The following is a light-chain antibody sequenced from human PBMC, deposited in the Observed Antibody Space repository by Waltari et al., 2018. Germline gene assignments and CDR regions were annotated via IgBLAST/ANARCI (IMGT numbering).Light chain of an antibody. Sequence: QSALTQPPSVSGAPRQRVTISCSGSSSNIGDSAVTWYQQFPGKSPKLVIYYDDLLPSGVSDRFSGSKSGSSASLAISGLQSEDEALYCCAAWDVSLNALIFGGGTKLTVL. CDR3: AAWDVSLNALI. CDR2: YDD. V-gene: IGLV1-36*01. CDR1: SSNIGDSA. J-gene: IGLJ2*01.